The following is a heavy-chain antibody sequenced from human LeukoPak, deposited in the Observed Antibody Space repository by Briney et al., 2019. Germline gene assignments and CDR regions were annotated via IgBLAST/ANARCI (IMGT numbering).Heavy chain of an antibody. CDR2: ISWNSGSI. CDR3: AKAYYYDSSGFHY. D-gene: IGHD3-22*01. Sequence: GGSLRLSCAASGFTFDDYAMHWVRQAPGKGLEWVSGISWNSGSIDYADSVKGRFTISRDNAKNSLYLQMNSLRAEDTALYYCAKAYYYDSSGFHYWGQGTLVTVSS. J-gene: IGHJ4*02. V-gene: IGHV3-9*01. CDR1: GFTFDDYA.